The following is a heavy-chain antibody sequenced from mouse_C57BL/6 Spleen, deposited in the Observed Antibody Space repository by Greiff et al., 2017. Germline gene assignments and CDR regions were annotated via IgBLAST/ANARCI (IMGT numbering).Heavy chain of an antibody. V-gene: IGHV1-72*01. CDR3: ARGYGYDEGGNYYAMDY. J-gene: IGHJ4*01. CDR1: GYTFTSYW. CDR2: IDPNSGGT. Sequence: QVQLQQPGAELVKPGASVKLSCKASGYTFTSYWMHWVKQRPGRGLEWIGRIDPNSGGTKYNEKFKSKATLTVDKPSSTAYMQLSSLTTEDSAVYYCARGYGYDEGGNYYAMDYWGQGTSVTVSS. D-gene: IGHD2-2*01.